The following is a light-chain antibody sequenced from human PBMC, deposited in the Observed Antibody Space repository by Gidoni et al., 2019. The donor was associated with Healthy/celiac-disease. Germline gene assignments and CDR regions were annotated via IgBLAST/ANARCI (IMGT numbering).Light chain of an antibody. J-gene: IGKJ2*01. CDR2: GAS. Sequence: EIVLTQSPGTLSLSPGEGATPSCRASQSVRSSYLAWYQQKPGQAPRLLIYGASSRATGIPDRFSGSGSGTDFTLTISRLEPEDFAVYYCQQYGSSPYMYTFGQGTKLEIK. V-gene: IGKV3-20*01. CDR3: QQYGSSPYMYT. CDR1: QSVRSSY.